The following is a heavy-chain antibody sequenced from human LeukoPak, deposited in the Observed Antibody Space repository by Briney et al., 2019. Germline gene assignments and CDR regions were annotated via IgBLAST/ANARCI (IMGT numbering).Heavy chain of an antibody. J-gene: IGHJ4*02. CDR1: GYSISSSYY. V-gene: IGHV4-61*02. CDR2: IYTSGST. Sequence: SETLSLTCAVSGYSISSSYYWGWIRQPAGKGLEWIGRIYTSGSTNYNPSLKSRVTISVDTSKNQFSLKLSSVTAADTAVYYCARDPGDYVDYWGQGTLVTVPS. CDR3: ARDPGDYVDY.